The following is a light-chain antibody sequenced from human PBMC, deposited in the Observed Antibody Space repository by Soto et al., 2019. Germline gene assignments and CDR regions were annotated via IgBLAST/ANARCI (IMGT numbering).Light chain of an antibody. CDR3: QQYNTYWT. V-gene: IGKV1-5*01. CDR1: QSISSW. Sequence: DIQITQSPSILSASVGDRVTITCRASQSISSWLAWYQQKPGKAPKLLIYDVSSLESGVPSRFSGSGSGTEFTLTIRSLQPDDFATYYCQQYNTYWTFGQGTKVDIK. J-gene: IGKJ1*01. CDR2: DVS.